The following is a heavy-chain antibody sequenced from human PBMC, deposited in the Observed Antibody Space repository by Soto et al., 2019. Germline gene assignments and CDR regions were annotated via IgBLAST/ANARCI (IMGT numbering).Heavy chain of an antibody. V-gene: IGHV4-34*01. D-gene: IGHD2-15*01. CDR1: GGSFSGYY. Sequence: PSETLSLTCAVYGGSFSGYYWSWIRQPPGKGLEWIGEINHSGSTNYNPSLKSRVTISVDTSKNQFSLKLSSVTAADTAVYYCASGRKGAYCSGGSCYYYYYYMDVWGKGTTVTVSS. J-gene: IGHJ6*03. CDR3: ASGRKGAYCSGGSCYYYYYYMDV. CDR2: INHSGST.